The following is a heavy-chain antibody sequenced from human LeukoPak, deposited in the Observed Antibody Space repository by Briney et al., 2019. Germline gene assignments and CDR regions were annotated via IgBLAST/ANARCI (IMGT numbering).Heavy chain of an antibody. V-gene: IGHV4-59*01. J-gene: IGHJ6*03. Sequence: KPSETLSLTCTVSGGSISSYHWSWIRQPPGKGLEWIGYIYYSGSTNYNPSLKSRVTISVDTSKNQFSLKLSSVTAADTAVYYCARGVRYCSSTSCPYYYYYMDVWGKGTTVTVSS. D-gene: IGHD2-2*01. CDR2: IYYSGST. CDR1: GGSISSYH. CDR3: ARGVRYCSSTSCPYYYYYMDV.